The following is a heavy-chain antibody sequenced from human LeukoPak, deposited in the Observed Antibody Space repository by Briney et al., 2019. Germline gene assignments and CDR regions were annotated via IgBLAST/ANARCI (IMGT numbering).Heavy chain of an antibody. CDR3: ARGGAGYKNFDY. J-gene: IGHJ4*02. CDR2: IYTSGST. D-gene: IGHD5-24*01. CDR1: GGSISSGSYY. Sequence: KPSETLSLTCTVSGGSISSGSYYWSWIRQPAWKGLEWIGRIYTSGSTNYNPSLKSRVTISVDTSKNQFSLKLSSVTAADTAVYYCARGGAGYKNFDYWGQGTLVTVSS. V-gene: IGHV4-61*02.